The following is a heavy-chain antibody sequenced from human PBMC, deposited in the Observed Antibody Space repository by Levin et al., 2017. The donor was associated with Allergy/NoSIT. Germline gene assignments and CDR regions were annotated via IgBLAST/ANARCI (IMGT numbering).Heavy chain of an antibody. J-gene: IGHJ2*01. CDR2: VYYSGRT. Sequence: SQTLSLTCTVSGGSISRYYWSWIRQPPGKGLEWIGDVYYSGRTNYNPSLKSRVTISLDTSKNQFSLTLSSVSAADSAVYYCVRDRRTGVTHYDGDWYFDLWGRGTLDTVAS. CDR1: GGSISRYY. CDR3: VRDRRTGVTHYDGDWYFDL. D-gene: IGHD3-10*01. V-gene: IGHV4-59*01.